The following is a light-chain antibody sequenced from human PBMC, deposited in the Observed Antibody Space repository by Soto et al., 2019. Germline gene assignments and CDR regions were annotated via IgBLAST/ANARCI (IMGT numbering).Light chain of an antibody. Sequence: QAVVTQPPSVSGAPGQRVTISCAGSTSNIGAGYDVHWYQQLPGTAPKLLIYGNNNRPSGVPDRFSGSKSGTSASLAITGLQPEDEADYYCPSYDNSLRGVFGGGTKVTVL. J-gene: IGLJ3*02. CDR2: GNN. CDR1: TSNIGAGYD. CDR3: PSYDNSLRGV. V-gene: IGLV1-40*01.